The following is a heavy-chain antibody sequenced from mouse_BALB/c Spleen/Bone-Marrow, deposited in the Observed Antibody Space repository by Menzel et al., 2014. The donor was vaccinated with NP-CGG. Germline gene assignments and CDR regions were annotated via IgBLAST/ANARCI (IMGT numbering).Heavy chain of an antibody. D-gene: IGHD4-1*02. V-gene: IGHV3-8*02. CDR1: GDSITSGY. Sequence: EVKLVESGPSLVKPSQTLSLTCSVTGDSITSGYWNWIRKFPGNRLEFMGYISYSGSTYYNPPLKSRISITRDTSKNLYSLQLNSVTTEDTATYYCARSSSTGTPFAYWGQGTTLTVSS. CDR3: ARSSSTGTPFAY. J-gene: IGHJ2*01. CDR2: ISYSGST.